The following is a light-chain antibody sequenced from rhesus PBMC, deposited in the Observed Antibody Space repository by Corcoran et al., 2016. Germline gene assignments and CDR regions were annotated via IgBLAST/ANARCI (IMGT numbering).Light chain of an antibody. V-gene: IGKV3-35*01. CDR3: QQYSNWPWT. CDR1: QSVSRS. Sequence: EIVLTQSPATLSLSPGERATLSCRASQSVSRSLIWYQQKPGQGLRLLIYDASTRAPGIPDRFSGRGSVTDFTLSINSLEPEDVGVYYCQQYSNWPWTFRQGTKVEIQ. CDR2: DAS. J-gene: IGKJ1*01.